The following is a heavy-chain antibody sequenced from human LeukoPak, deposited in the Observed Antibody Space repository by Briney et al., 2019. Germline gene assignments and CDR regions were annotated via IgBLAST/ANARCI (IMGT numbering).Heavy chain of an antibody. V-gene: IGHV4-34*01. CDR1: GGSFSGYH. CDR2: INHSGST. J-gene: IGHJ6*02. CDR3: AREPAHYYGMDV. D-gene: IGHD6-25*01. Sequence: SETLSLTCAVYGGSFSGYHWSWIRQPPGKGLEWIGEINHSGSTNYNPSLKSRVTISVDTSKNQFSLKLSSVTAADTAVYYCAREPAHYYGMDVWGQGTTVTVSS.